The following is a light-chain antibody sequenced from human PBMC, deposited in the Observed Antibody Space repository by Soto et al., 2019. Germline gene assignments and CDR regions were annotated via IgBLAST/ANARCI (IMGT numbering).Light chain of an antibody. Sequence: QSALTQPASVSGSPGQSITISCTGTSSDIGGYDFVSWYRQYPGQAPKILIYEVTHRPSGVPDRFSGSKSGNTASLTISGLQADDVADYYCSSYTITSSPVFGPGTKLTVL. CDR2: EVT. J-gene: IGLJ1*01. CDR1: SSDIGGYDF. CDR3: SSYTITSSPV. V-gene: IGLV2-14*01.